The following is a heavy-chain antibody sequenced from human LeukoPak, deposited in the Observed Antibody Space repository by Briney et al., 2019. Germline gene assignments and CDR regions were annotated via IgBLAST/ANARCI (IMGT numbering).Heavy chain of an antibody. CDR3: ARLIPYYYDSSGYYYGWFDP. Sequence: SETLSLTCTVSGGSISSSSYYWGWIRQPPGKGLEWIGSIYYSGSTYYNPSLKSRVTISVDTSKNQFSLKLSSVTAADTAVYYCARLIPYYYDSSGYYYGWFDPWGQGTLVTVSS. J-gene: IGHJ5*02. D-gene: IGHD3-22*01. V-gene: IGHV4-39*01. CDR2: IYYSGST. CDR1: GGSISSSSYY.